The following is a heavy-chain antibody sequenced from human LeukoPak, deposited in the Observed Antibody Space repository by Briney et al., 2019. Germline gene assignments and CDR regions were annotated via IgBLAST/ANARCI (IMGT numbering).Heavy chain of an antibody. CDR2: ISASGGTT. Sequence: GGSLRLSCEVSGFTFSSFAMSWVRQAPGKGLEWVSGISASGGTTNYADSVKGRLTISRDNSQNTLYLQMYSLRAEDTAVYYCAKRVHSASWYAAFDYWGQGTLVTVSS. D-gene: IGHD6-13*01. CDR1: GFTFSSFA. CDR3: AKRVHSASWYAAFDY. V-gene: IGHV3-23*01. J-gene: IGHJ4*02.